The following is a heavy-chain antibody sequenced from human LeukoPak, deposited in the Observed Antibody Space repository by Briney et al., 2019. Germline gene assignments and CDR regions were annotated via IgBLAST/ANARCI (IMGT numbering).Heavy chain of an antibody. V-gene: IGHV4-34*01. CDR3: ARLKCLSSNVRPCRYYYYMDV. J-gene: IGHJ6*03. CDR1: GGSFSGYY. D-gene: IGHD2-2*01. Sequence: SETLSLTCAVYGGSFSGYYWSWIRQPPRKGLEWIGEINHSGSTNYNPSLKSRVTISVDTSKNQFSLKLSSVTAADTAVYYCARLKCLSSNVRPCRYYYYMDVWGKGTTVTVSS. CDR2: INHSGST.